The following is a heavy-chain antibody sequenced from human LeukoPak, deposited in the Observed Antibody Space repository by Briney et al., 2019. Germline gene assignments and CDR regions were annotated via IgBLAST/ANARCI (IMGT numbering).Heavy chain of an antibody. V-gene: IGHV1-46*01. CDR3: ARGPRITVIRGGQWYCYMDV. Sequence: ASVKVSCKASGYTFTNYYIHWVRQAPGQGLEWMGLINPSGGSTNYAQKVQGRVTMTRDTSMSTVYMELSSLRSEDTAVYYCARGPRITVIRGGQWYCYMDVWGKGTTVTISS. CDR1: GYTFTNYY. J-gene: IGHJ6*03. CDR2: INPSGGST. D-gene: IGHD3-10*01.